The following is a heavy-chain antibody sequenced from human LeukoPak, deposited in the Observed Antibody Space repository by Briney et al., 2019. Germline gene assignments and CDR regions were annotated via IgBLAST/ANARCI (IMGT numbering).Heavy chain of an antibody. D-gene: IGHD2-15*01. CDR2: ISSSDSSI. V-gene: IGHV3-48*03. CDR3: ASTPGDIVVVVAALDY. J-gene: IGHJ4*02. CDR1: GFTFSSYE. Sequence: GGSLRLSCAASGFTFSSYEMHWVRQAPGKGLEWISYISSSDSSIYYADSVKGRFTISRDNSKNTLYLQMNSLRAEDTAVYYCASTPGDIVVVVAALDYWGQGTLVTVSS.